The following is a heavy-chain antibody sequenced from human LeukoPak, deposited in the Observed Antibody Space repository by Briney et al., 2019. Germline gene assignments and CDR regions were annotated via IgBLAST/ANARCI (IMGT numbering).Heavy chain of an antibody. CDR2: IKQDGGEK. D-gene: IGHD6-19*01. V-gene: IGHV3-7*01. CDR1: EFTFSNSW. Sequence: PGGSLRLSCEVSEFTFSNSWMSWVRQAPGKGLEWVANIKQDGGEKYYVDSVKGRFTISRDNAKNSLFLQMNSLRVEDTAIYYCAREGYTSGRAPVFDFWGQGTMVTVSS. CDR3: AREGYTSGRAPVFDF. J-gene: IGHJ3*01.